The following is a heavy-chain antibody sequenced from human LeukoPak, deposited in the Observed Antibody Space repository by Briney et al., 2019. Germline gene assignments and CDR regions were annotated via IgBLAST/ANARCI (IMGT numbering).Heavy chain of an antibody. Sequence: GGSLRLSCAASGFTFSSYAMSWVRQAPGKGLEWVANIKQDGSEKYYVDSVKGRFTISRDNAKNSLYLQMNSLRAEDTAVYYCARHYCSGGSCYALVYYYGMDVWGQGTTVTVSS. V-gene: IGHV3-7*01. CDR3: ARHYCSGGSCYALVYYYGMDV. D-gene: IGHD2-15*01. CDR2: IKQDGSEK. J-gene: IGHJ6*02. CDR1: GFTFSSYA.